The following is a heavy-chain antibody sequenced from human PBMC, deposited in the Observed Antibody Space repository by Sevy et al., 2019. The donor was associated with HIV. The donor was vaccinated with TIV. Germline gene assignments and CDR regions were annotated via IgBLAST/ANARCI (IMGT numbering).Heavy chain of an antibody. CDR1: GFTFSSYG. D-gene: IGHD3-10*01. Sequence: GGSLRLSCAASGFTFSSYGMHWVRQAPGKGLEWVAVISYDGSNKYYADSVKGRFTISRDNSKNTLYLQMNSLRAVDTAVYYCAKGLWALAYYYGSGSILDYWGQGTLVTVSS. CDR3: AKGLWALAYYYGSGSILDY. CDR2: ISYDGSNK. J-gene: IGHJ4*02. V-gene: IGHV3-30*18.